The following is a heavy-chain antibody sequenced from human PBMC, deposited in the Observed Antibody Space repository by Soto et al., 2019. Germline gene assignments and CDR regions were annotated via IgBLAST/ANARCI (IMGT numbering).Heavy chain of an antibody. CDR1: GYTFTGYY. V-gene: IGHV1-2*02. D-gene: IGHD3-22*01. CDR2: INPNSGGT. Sequence: XSVKVSCKASGYTFTGYYMHWVRQAPGQGLEWMGWINPNSGGTNYAQKFQGRVTMTRDTSISTAYMELSRLRSDDTAVYYCARAIPMIVVVPLGAFDIWGQGTMVTVSS. J-gene: IGHJ3*02. CDR3: ARAIPMIVVVPLGAFDI.